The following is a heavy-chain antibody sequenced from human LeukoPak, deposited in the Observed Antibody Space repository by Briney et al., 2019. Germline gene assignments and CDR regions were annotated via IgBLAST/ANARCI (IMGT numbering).Heavy chain of an antibody. CDR3: ARDSSGWPYYFDY. J-gene: IGHJ4*02. Sequence: GGSLRLSCAASGFTFSSYSMNWVRQAPGKGLEWVSSISSSSSYIYYADSVKGRFTISRDNAKNSLYLQMNSLRAEDTAVYYCARDSSGWPYYFDYWSQATLVTVYS. V-gene: IGHV3-21*01. D-gene: IGHD6-19*01. CDR1: GFTFSSYS. CDR2: ISSSSSYI.